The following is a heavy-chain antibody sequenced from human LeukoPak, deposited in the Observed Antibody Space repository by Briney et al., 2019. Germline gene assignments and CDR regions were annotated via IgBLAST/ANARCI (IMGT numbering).Heavy chain of an antibody. D-gene: IGHD1-26*01. CDR1: GGSISSYY. Sequence: PSETLSLTCTVSGGSISSYYWSWIRQPAGKGLEWIGRIYSTGSSNYNPSLKSRVTLSLDTSKNQFSLKFNSVTAADTAVYYCARGSNHAFDIWGQGTVVSVSS. J-gene: IGHJ3*02. V-gene: IGHV4-4*07. CDR2: IYSTGSS. CDR3: ARGSNHAFDI.